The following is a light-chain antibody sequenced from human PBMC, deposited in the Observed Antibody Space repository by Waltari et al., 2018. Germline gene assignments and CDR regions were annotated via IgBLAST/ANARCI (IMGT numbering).Light chain of an antibody. J-gene: IGLJ2*01. V-gene: IGLV2-11*01. CDR3: CSYAGSSDVV. Sequence: QSALTQPRSVSGSPGQSVTISCTVTSSDVGGYNYVSWYQQHPGKAPKLMIYDVSKRPSGVPDRFSGSKSGNTASLTISGLQAEDEADYYCCSYAGSSDVVFGGGTKLTVL. CDR1: SSDVGGYNY. CDR2: DVS.